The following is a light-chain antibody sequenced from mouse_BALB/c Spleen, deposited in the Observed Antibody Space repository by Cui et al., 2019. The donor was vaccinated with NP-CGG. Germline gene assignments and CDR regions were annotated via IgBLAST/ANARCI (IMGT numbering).Light chain of an antibody. CDR2: GIN. CDR3: ALWYSNHWV. Sequence: QAVVTQESALTTSPGETVTLTCRSNTGAVTTSNYANGVQEKPDHLFTGLIGGINNRAPGVPARFSGSLIGDKAALTITGTQTEDEAIYFCALWYSNHWVFGGGTKLTVL. CDR1: TGAVTTSNY. V-gene: IGLV1*01. J-gene: IGLJ1*01.